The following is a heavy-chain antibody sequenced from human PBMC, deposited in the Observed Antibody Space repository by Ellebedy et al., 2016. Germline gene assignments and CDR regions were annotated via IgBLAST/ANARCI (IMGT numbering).Heavy chain of an antibody. V-gene: IGHV4-38-2*02. CDR1: GYSISSGYY. CDR2: IYHLGNT. CDR3: AREGGGFGELLLDY. D-gene: IGHD3-10*01. J-gene: IGHJ4*02. Sequence: SETLSLTCTVSGYSISSGYYWGWIRQPPGKGLQWIGSIYHLGNTYYNPSLKSRVTISVDTSKNQFSLKLSSVTAADTAVYYCAREGGGFGELLLDYWGQGTLVTVSS.